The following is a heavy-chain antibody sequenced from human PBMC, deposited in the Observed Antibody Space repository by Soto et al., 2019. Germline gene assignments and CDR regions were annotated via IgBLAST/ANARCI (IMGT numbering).Heavy chain of an antibody. CDR3: ATGSYNWNDGGFDY. V-gene: IGHV1-24*01. CDR1: GYTLTELS. Sequence: ASVKVSCKVSGYTLTELSMHWVRQAPGKGLEWMGGFDPEDGETIYAQKFQGRVTMTEDTSTDTAYMELSSLRSEDTAVYYCATGSYNWNDGGFDYWAQRTLVTVSS. J-gene: IGHJ4*02. D-gene: IGHD1-1*01. CDR2: FDPEDGET.